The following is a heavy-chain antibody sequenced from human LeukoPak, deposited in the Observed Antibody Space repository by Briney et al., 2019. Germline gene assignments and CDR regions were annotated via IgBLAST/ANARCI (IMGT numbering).Heavy chain of an antibody. J-gene: IGHJ4*02. V-gene: IGHV4-39*01. CDR2: MYYSGNT. CDR3: ARSERGYFLFDY. Sequence: SETLSLTCIVSGGSISSDSHYWGWIRQPPGKGLEWIGTMYYSGNTYYNPSLKSRVTISVDASKNQFSLRLSSVTAADTAVYYCARSERGYFLFDYWGQGTLVTVSS. D-gene: IGHD2/OR15-2a*01. CDR1: GGSISSDSHY.